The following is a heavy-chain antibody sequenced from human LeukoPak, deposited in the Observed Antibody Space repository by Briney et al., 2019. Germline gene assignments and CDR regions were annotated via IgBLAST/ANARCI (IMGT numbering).Heavy chain of an antibody. CDR1: GFTFSSYS. D-gene: IGHD6-13*01. V-gene: IGHV3-48*01. CDR3: AKAPTVIAAAGTGYFDY. J-gene: IGHJ4*02. CDR2: ISSSSSTI. Sequence: GGSLRLSCAASGFTFSSYSMNWVRQAPGKGLEWVSYISSSSSTIYYADSVKGRFTISRDNAKNSLYLQMNSLRAEDTAVYYCAKAPTVIAAAGTGYFDYWGQGTLVTVSS.